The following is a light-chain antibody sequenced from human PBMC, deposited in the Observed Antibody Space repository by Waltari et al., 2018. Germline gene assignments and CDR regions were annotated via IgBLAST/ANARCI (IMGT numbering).Light chain of an antibody. CDR1: QTIDNY. CDR3: QHSYTTPYT. J-gene: IGKJ2*01. V-gene: IGKV1-39*01. CDR2: GAS. Sequence: DIQLTQSPSSLSASVGDRVTITCRASQTIDNYLSWYQQKPGKAPKVLIYGASRLQSGVPSRFCSSGSATDFTLAISSLQLEDFATYYCQHSYTTPYTFGQGTKLQIK.